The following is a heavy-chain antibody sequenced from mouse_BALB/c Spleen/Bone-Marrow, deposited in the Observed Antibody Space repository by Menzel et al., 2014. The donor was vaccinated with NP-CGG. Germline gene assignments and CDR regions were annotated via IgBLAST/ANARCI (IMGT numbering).Heavy chain of an antibody. CDR2: IDPANGNT. Sequence: DVKLVESGAELVKPGASVKLSCTASGFNIKDTYMHWVKQRPEQGLEWIGRIDPANGNTKYDPKLQGKATITADTSSNTAYLQLSGLTSEDTAVYYCAVYDYEGFAYWGQGTLVTVSA. CDR1: GFNIKDTY. CDR3: AVYDYEGFAY. J-gene: IGHJ3*01. D-gene: IGHD2-4*01. V-gene: IGHV14-3*02.